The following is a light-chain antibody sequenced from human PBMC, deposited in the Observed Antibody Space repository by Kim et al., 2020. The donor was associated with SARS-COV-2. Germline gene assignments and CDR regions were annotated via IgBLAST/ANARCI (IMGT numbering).Light chain of an antibody. V-gene: IGLV3-19*01. CDR2: AKN. J-gene: IGLJ2*01. Sequence: SSELTQDPAVSVALGQTVRITCQGDSLRSYYASWYQQKPGQAPVLVINAKNNRPSGIPDRFSGSRSGNTASLTITGAQAEDEADYYCNSRDSSGDDMIFGGGTKVTVL. CDR3: NSRDSSGDDMI. CDR1: SLRSYY.